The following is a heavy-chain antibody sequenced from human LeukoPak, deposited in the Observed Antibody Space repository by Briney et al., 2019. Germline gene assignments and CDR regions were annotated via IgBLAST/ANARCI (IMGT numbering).Heavy chain of an antibody. CDR2: IYTSGST. V-gene: IGHV4-61*02. CDR3: ARDRGVTTDYYYYYGMDV. Sequence: SETLSLTCTVSGGSISSGSYYWSWIRQPAGKGLEWIGRIYTSGSTNYNPSLKSRVTISVDTSKNQFSLKLRSVTAADTAVYYCARDRGVTTDYYYYYGMDVWGQGTTVTVSS. D-gene: IGHD4-11*01. J-gene: IGHJ6*02. CDR1: GGSISSGSYY.